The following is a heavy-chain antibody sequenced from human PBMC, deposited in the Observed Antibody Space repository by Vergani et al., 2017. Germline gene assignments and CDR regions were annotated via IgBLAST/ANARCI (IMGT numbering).Heavy chain of an antibody. V-gene: IGHV3-23*01. J-gene: IGHJ4*02. D-gene: IGHD2-15*01. CDR1: GFTFSSYA. CDR3: ANLVFLGYCSGGSCETSDY. CDR2: ISGSGGST. Sequence: EVQLLESGGGLVQPGGSLRLSCAASGFTFSSYAMSWVRQAPGKGLEWVSAISGSGGSTYYADSVKGRFTISRDNSKNTLYLQMNSLRAEDTAVYYCANLVFLGYCSGGSCETSDYWGQGTLVTVSS.